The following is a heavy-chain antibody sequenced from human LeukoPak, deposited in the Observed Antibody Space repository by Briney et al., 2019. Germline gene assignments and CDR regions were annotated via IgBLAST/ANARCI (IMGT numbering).Heavy chain of an antibody. CDR3: AKEGYSRGYYSYYYMDV. J-gene: IGHJ6*03. CDR1: GFTFSSYE. V-gene: IGHV3-48*01. CDR2: VSSSGRTI. Sequence: GGSLRLSCAAAGFTFSSYEMNWVRQAPGQGLERVSYVSSSGRTIYYADSVKGRFTISRDNSKNTLYVQMNSLRAEDTAVYYCAKEGYSRGYYSYYYMDVWGKGTTVTVSS. D-gene: IGHD6-13*01.